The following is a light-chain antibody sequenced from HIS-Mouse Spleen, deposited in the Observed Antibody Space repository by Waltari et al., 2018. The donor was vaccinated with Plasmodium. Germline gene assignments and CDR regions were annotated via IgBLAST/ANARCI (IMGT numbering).Light chain of an antibody. J-gene: IGLJ3*02. CDR1: ALPNTY. CDR2: EDS. Sequence: SYELTPPPSVSVSPGHTARITCSGDALPNTYVYWYQQKSGQAPVLVIYEDSKRPSGIPERFSGSSSGTMATLTISGAQVEDEADYYCYSTDSSGNHRVFGGGTKLTVL. CDR3: YSTDSSGNHRV. V-gene: IGLV3-10*01.